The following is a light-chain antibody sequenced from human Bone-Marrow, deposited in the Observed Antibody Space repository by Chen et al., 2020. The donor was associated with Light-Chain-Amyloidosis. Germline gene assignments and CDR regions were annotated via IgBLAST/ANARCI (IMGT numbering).Light chain of an antibody. V-gene: IGKV3-15*01. CDR3: QQYDVWPPYT. CDR1: RTVCIN. J-gene: IGKJ2*01. Sequence: EVVMTQSPATLSVSPGETATLSCRASRTVCINLAWYQQKPGQAPRLLINGASARVTGVPARFSGSGSGTDFTLTITGLQSEDFAVYYCQQYDVWPPYTFGQGTQLEIK. CDR2: GAS.